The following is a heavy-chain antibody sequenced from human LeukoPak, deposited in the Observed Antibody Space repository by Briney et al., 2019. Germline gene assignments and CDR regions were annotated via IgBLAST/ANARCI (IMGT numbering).Heavy chain of an antibody. Sequence: ASVKVSCKASGYTFTNYDINWVRQSTGQGPEWMGWMNPKSGNTGYAQKFQGRVTMTRNTSISTAYMELSSLRSDDTAVYYCARDQDIVVVVAALRQREMGGFDPWGQGTLVTVSS. J-gene: IGHJ5*02. CDR1: GYTFTNYD. V-gene: IGHV1-8*01. D-gene: IGHD2-15*01. CDR2: MNPKSGNT. CDR3: ARDQDIVVVVAALRQREMGGFDP.